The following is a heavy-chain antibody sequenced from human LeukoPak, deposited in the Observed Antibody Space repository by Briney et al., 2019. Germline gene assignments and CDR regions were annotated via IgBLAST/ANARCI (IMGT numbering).Heavy chain of an antibody. J-gene: IGHJ4*02. CDR2: INPNSGGT. D-gene: IGHD4-23*01. Sequence: GASVTVSFKASGYTFTGYYMHWVRQAPGQGLEWMGWINPNSGGTNYAQKFQGRVTMTRDTSISTAYMELSRLRSDDTAVYYCARQYGGGTNDYWGQGTLVTVSS. V-gene: IGHV1-2*02. CDR3: ARQYGGGTNDY. CDR1: GYTFTGYY.